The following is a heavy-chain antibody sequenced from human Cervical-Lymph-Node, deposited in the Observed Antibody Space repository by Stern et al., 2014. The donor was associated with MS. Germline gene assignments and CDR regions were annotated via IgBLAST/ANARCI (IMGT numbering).Heavy chain of an antibody. CDR3: AKDLGGSYYHYYYGMDV. V-gene: IGHV3-30*18. D-gene: IGHD1-26*01. CDR2: ISSDGSNQ. Sequence: MQLVESGAGVVQPGRSLRLSCAASGFTFSSYGMHWVRQAPGKGLEWVAVISSDGSNQYYADSVKGRFTISRDNSKNTLYLQMNSLRAEDTAVYYCAKDLGGSYYHYYYGMDVWGQGTTVTVSS. J-gene: IGHJ6*02. CDR1: GFTFSSYG.